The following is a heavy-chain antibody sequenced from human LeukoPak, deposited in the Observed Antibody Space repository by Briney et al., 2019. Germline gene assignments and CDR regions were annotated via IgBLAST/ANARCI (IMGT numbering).Heavy chain of an antibody. V-gene: IGHV4-4*07. J-gene: IGHJ4*02. CDR2: IYTTGMT. CDR1: GGSINSYW. Sequence: SETLSLTCSVSGGSINSYWWSWIRQPAGKGLEFIGRIYTTGMTNYNPSLKSRVSMSVDMSKNQFSLELRSVTAADTAVYFCARAGYTISSYRFDYWGQGALVTVSS. D-gene: IGHD3-16*02. CDR3: ARAGYTISSYRFDY.